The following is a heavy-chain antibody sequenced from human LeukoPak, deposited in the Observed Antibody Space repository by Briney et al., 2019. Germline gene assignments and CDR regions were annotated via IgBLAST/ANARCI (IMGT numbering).Heavy chain of an antibody. J-gene: IGHJ6*03. V-gene: IGHV3-21*01. CDR3: AKDQRDKELRFLEWPGYMDV. CDR1: GFTFSSYS. CDR2: ISSSSSYI. Sequence: PGGSLRLSCAAAGFTFSSYSMNWGRQAAGKGLEWVSSISSSSSYIYYADSVKGRFTISRDNAKNSLYLQMNSLRAEDTAVYYCAKDQRDKELRFLEWPGYMDVWGKGTTVTVSS. D-gene: IGHD3-3*01.